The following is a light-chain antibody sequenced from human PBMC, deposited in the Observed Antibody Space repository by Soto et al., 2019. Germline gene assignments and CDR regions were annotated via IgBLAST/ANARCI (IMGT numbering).Light chain of an antibody. J-gene: IGLJ1*01. Sequence: QSELTQLPSTPGTPGQRVTISCSGCSSNIGSSYVFWFQHLPGTAPKLLMYNNNQRPSGVPDRVSASKSGTSASLAISGLRSEDEADYYCAAWDDRVSGYVFGTGTKVTVL. CDR2: NNN. V-gene: IGLV1-47*02. CDR1: SSNIGSSY. CDR3: AAWDDRVSGYV.